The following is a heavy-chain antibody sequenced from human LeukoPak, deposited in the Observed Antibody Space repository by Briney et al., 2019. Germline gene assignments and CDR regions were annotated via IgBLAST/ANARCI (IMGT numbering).Heavy chain of an antibody. D-gene: IGHD3-10*01. CDR2: ISSSSSYI. CDR3: ARVPSGSGSYLWWFDP. Sequence: GGSLRLSCAASGFTFSSYSMNWVRQAPGKGLEWVSSISSSSSYIYYADSVKGRFTISRDNAKNSLYLLMDSLRAEDTAVYYCARVPSGSGSYLWWFDPWGQGTLVTVSS. V-gene: IGHV3-21*01. J-gene: IGHJ5*02. CDR1: GFTFSSYS.